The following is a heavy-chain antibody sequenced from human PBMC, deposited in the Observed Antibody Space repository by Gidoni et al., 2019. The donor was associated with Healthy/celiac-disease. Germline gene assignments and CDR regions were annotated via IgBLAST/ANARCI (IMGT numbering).Heavy chain of an antibody. Sequence: QVQLQESGPGLVKPSETLLLTCTVDGGSISSYYWGWIRLPPGEGLEWIGYIYYSGSTNYNPSLKSRVTISVDTSKNQFSLKLSSVTAADTAVYYCARRDNWNYVFDYWGQGTLDTVSS. CDR3: ARRDNWNYVFDY. CDR2: IYYSGST. V-gene: IGHV4-59*08. J-gene: IGHJ4*02. D-gene: IGHD1-7*01. CDR1: GGSISSYY.